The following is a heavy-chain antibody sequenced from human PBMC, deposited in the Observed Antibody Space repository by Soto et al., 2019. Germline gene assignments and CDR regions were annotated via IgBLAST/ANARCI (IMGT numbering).Heavy chain of an antibody. J-gene: IGHJ3*02. D-gene: IGHD6-19*01. Sequence: ASVKVSCKASGYTFTSYAMHWVRQAPGQRLEWMGWINAGNGNTKNSQKFQGRVTITRDTSASTAYMELSSLRSEDTAVYYCARDPWIAVAGDDAFDIWGQGTMVTVSS. CDR2: INAGNGNT. V-gene: IGHV1-3*01. CDR3: ARDPWIAVAGDDAFDI. CDR1: GYTFTSYA.